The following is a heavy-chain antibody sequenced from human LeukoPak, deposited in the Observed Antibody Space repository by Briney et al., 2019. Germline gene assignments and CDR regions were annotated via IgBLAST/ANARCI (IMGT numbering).Heavy chain of an antibody. CDR2: INPSGGST. D-gene: IGHD6-19*01. CDR3: ARDPSGWDHFDY. Sequence: ASVKVSCKASGYTFTSYYMHWVRQAPGQGLEWMGIINPSGGSTSYVQKFQGRVTMTRDMSTSTVYMELSSLRSEDTAVYYCARDPSGWDHFDYWGQGTLVTVSS. J-gene: IGHJ4*02. V-gene: IGHV1-46*01. CDR1: GYTFTSYY.